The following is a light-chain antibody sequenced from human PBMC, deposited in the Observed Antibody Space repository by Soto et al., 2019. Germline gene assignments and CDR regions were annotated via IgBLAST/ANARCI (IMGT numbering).Light chain of an antibody. CDR1: QGISRW. CDR3: QQANSFPWT. J-gene: IGKJ1*01. V-gene: IGKV1-12*01. Sequence: DIQMTQSPFSVSASVGDRVTITCRASQGISRWLAWYQQKPGKAPELLISGASTLQSGVPSRFSGSGSGTDFTLTINSLQPEDFATYYCQQANSFPWTFGQGIKVEIK. CDR2: GAS.